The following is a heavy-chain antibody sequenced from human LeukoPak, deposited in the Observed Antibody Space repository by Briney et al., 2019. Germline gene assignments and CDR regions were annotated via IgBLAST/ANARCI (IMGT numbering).Heavy chain of an antibody. V-gene: IGHV4-39*01. J-gene: IGHJ4*02. CDR3: ARQFGYSSGGYGI. D-gene: IGHD6-19*01. CDR1: GGSISSSSYY. CDR2: IYYSGST. Sequence: PSETLSLTCTVSGGSISSSSYYWGWIRQPPGKGLEWIGSIYYSGSTYYNPSLKSRVTISVDTSKNQFSLKLSSVTAADTAVYYCARQFGYSSGGYGIWGQGTLVTVSS.